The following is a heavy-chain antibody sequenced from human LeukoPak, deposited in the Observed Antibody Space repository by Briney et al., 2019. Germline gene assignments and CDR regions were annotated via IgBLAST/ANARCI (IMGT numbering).Heavy chain of an antibody. CDR2: IYYSGST. CDR3: ARHQYSSGWFSH. D-gene: IGHD6-19*01. Sequence: PSETLSLTCTVSGGSISSSSYYWGWIRQPPGKGLEWIGSIYYSGSTYYNPSLKSRVTISVDTSKNQFSPKLSSVTAADTAVYYCARHQYSSGWFSHCGQGTLVTVSS. V-gene: IGHV4-39*01. CDR1: GGSISSSSYY. J-gene: IGHJ1*01.